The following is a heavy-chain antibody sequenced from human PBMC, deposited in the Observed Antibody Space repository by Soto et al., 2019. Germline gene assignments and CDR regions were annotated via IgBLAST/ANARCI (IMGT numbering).Heavy chain of an antibody. CDR1: GYIFTGYY. CDR3: ARGDFDSSANYYAGWFDP. J-gene: IGHJ5*02. V-gene: IGHV1-2*02. Sequence: QVQLVQSGAEVKKPGASVKVSCKASGYIFTGYYMHWLRQAPGQGREWMGWFNPNSGGTKYAQKVQGRVTMTNDTAINTAYMERSGLISDDTAFYYCARGDFDSSANYYAGWFDPWGQGTLVTVSS. CDR2: FNPNSGGT. D-gene: IGHD3-22*01.